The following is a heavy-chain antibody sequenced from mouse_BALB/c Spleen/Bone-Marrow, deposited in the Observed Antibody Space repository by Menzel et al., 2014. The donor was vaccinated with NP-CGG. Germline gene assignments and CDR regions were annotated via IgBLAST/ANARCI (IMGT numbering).Heavy chain of an antibody. Sequence: EVHLVESGAELVKPGASVKLSCTASGFNIKDTYMHWVKQRPEQGLEWIGRIDPANGNTKYDPKFQGKATITADTSSNTAYLQLSSLTSEDTAVYYCARYRLATYFDYWGQGTTLTVSA. CDR1: GFNIKDTY. CDR3: ARYRLATYFDY. D-gene: IGHD1-2*01. CDR2: IDPANGNT. J-gene: IGHJ2*01. V-gene: IGHV14-3*02.